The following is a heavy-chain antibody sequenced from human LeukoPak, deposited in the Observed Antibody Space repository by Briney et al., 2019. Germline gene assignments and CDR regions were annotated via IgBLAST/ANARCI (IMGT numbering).Heavy chain of an antibody. V-gene: IGHV3-33*01. Sequence: GRSLRLSCAAPGFTFSSYGMHWVRQAPGKGLEWVAVIWYDGSNKYYADSVKGRFTISRDNSKNTLYLQMNSLRAEDTAVYYCARVSRPYYDFWSGYTAFDYWGQGTLVTVSS. J-gene: IGHJ4*02. D-gene: IGHD3-3*01. CDR2: IWYDGSNK. CDR3: ARVSRPYYDFWSGYTAFDY. CDR1: GFTFSSYG.